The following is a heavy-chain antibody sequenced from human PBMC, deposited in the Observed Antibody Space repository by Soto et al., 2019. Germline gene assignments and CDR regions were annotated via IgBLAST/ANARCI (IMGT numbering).Heavy chain of an antibody. J-gene: IGHJ4*02. Sequence: EVQLLESGGGLVQPGGSLRLSCAASGFTFNNYAMSWVRQAPGKGLEWVLGISGSASSTHYADSVKGRFTISRDNSKNTLYLQMSSLRAEDTAVYYCAKDSGDVDTAMDYFDYWGQGTLVTVSS. V-gene: IGHV3-23*01. CDR3: AKDSGDVDTAMDYFDY. D-gene: IGHD5-18*01. CDR2: ISGSASST. CDR1: GFTFNNYA.